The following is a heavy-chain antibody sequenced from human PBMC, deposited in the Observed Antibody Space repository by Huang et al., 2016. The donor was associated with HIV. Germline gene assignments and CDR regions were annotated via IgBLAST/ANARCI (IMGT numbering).Heavy chain of an antibody. CDR3: AKDGGYNFWTTYATYYLDF. Sequence: VQLEESGGTLVQPGESLRLSCSVSGFTLNNYGIHWVRQAQREGLEWMEYSSDNGKTSHYADGVRGRFINGRDSVKNNIDLQMTNVTVKDSAVYFCAKDGGYNFWTTYATYYLDFWGQGTPVTVSS. CDR2: SSDNGKTS. D-gene: IGHD3-3*01. J-gene: IGHJ4*02. V-gene: IGHV3-48*01. CDR1: GFTLNNYG.